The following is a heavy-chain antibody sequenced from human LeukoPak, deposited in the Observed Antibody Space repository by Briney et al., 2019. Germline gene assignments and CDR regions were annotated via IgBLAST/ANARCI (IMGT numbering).Heavy chain of an antibody. D-gene: IGHD2-2*01. CDR2: MYSGGST. J-gene: IGHJ6*02. Sequence: GGSLRLSCAASGFTVSSNYMNWVRQAPGKGLEWVSVMYSGGSTFYGDSVKGRFTISRDNSMNTLYLQMNSLRVDDTAVYYCAREQVVVGRGYYGMDVWSQGTTVTVSS. CDR3: AREQVVVGRGYYGMDV. CDR1: GFTVSSNY. V-gene: IGHV3-66*01.